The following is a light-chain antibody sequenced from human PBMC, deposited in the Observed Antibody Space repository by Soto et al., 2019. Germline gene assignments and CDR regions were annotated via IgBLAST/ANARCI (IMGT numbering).Light chain of an antibody. J-gene: IGKJ1*01. V-gene: IGKV3-20*01. CDR3: QQFGSSSWT. Sequence: ESVLXQSPGTLSLSPGEKATLSCRASQSVSSSYLAWYQQKPGQAPRLLIYGASSRATGIPDRFSGGGSGTDFTLTVSRLEPEDFAVYYCQQFGSSSWTFGQGTKVDIK. CDR1: QSVSSSY. CDR2: GAS.